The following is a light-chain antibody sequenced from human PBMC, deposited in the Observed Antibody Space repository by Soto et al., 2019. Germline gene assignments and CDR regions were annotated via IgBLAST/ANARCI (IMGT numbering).Light chain of an antibody. CDR1: QSISIF. V-gene: IGKV3-11*01. J-gene: IGKJ1*01. CDR3: QHRSTWWT. CDR2: DAS. Sequence: EIVLTQSPATLSLSPGERATLSCRASQSISIFLAWYQQKPGQAPRLLIYDASNRATGIPARFSGSGSGTDFTLTISSLEPEDFAVYYCQHRSTWWTFGKGTKVEIK.